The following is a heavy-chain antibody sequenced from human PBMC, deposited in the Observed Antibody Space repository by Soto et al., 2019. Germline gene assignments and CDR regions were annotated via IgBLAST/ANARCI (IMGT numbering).Heavy chain of an antibody. CDR2: IYYSGST. CDR3: ASTGSSGYYYFLGY. V-gene: IGHV4-31*03. Sequence: SETLSLTCTVSGGSISSGGYYWSWIRQHPGKGLEWIGYIYYSGSTYYNPSLKSRVTISVDTSKNQFSLKLSSVTAADTAVYYCASTGSSGYYYFLGYWGQGTLVTVSS. D-gene: IGHD3-22*01. CDR1: GGSISSGGYY. J-gene: IGHJ4*02.